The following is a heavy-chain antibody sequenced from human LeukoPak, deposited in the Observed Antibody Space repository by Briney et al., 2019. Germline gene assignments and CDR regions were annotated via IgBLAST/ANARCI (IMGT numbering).Heavy chain of an antibody. V-gene: IGHV4-59*12. CDR2: IYYSGST. Sequence: SETLFLTCTVSGGSISSYYWSWIRQPPGKGLEWIGYIYYSGSTNYNPSLKSRVTISVDTSKNQFSLKLSSVTAADTAVYYCARGPTLYPRAAPPYGNGNWFDPWGQGTLVTVSS. J-gene: IGHJ5*02. CDR3: ARGPTLYPRAAPPYGNGNWFDP. CDR1: GGSISSYY. D-gene: IGHD6-6*01.